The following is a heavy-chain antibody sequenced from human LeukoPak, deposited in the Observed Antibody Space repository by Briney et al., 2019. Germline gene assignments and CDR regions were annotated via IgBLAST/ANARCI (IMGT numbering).Heavy chain of an antibody. CDR2: IDWDDDK. V-gene: IGHV2-70*11. Sequence: SGPALVNPTETLTLTCTFSGFSLSTSGMCVSWIRQPPGKALQWLARIDWDDDKYYSTSLETRLTISKDTSKNQVVLTMTKMDPVDTATYYCARMTAGYSSGWFALDIWGQGTMVTVSS. CDR1: GFSLSTSGMC. D-gene: IGHD6-19*01. J-gene: IGHJ3*02. CDR3: ARMTAGYSSGWFALDI.